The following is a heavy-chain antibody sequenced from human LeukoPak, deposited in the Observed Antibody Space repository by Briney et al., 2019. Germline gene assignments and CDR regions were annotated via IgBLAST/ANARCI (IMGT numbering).Heavy chain of an antibody. V-gene: IGHV4-61*02. Sequence: SETLSLTCTVSGGSISSGSYYWSWIRQPAGKGLEWIGRIYTSGSTNYNPSLKSRVTISVDTSKNQFSLKLSSVTAADTAVYYCARGPDFWSGYPYYFDYWGQGTLVTVSS. CDR1: GGSISSGSYY. CDR2: IYTSGST. CDR3: ARGPDFWSGYPYYFDY. D-gene: IGHD3-3*01. J-gene: IGHJ4*02.